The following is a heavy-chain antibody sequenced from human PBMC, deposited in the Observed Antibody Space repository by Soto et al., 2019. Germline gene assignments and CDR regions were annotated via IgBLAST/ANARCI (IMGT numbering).Heavy chain of an antibody. J-gene: IGHJ4*02. CDR2: FDPEDGET. Sequence: GASVKVSCKVSGYTLTELSMHWVRQAPGKGLEWMGGFDPEDGETIYAQKFQGRVTMTEDTSTDTAYMELSSLRSEDTAVYYCATSRRGYSGYDEPGLPFDYWGQGTLVTVSS. V-gene: IGHV1-24*01. CDR1: GYTLTELS. CDR3: ATSRRGYSGYDEPGLPFDY. D-gene: IGHD5-12*01.